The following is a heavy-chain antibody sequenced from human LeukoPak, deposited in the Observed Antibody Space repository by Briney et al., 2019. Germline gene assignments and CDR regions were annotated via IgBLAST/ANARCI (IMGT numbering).Heavy chain of an antibody. CDR3: ASLSLGVTHMHHDY. Sequence: PGGSLRLSCAASGFTFSCYAMSWVRQAPGKGLECVSFISVGGYTSYADSVKGRFTISRDNAKNSLYLQMNSLRAEDTAVYYRASLSLGVTHMHHDYWGQGTLVTVSS. V-gene: IGHV3-21*01. CDR1: GFTFSCYA. CDR2: ISVGGYT. J-gene: IGHJ4*02. D-gene: IGHD2-21*02.